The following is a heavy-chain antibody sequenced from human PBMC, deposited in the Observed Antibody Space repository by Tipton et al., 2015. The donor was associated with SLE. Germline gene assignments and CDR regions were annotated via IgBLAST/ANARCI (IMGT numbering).Heavy chain of an antibody. J-gene: IGHJ1*01. CDR1: GFTFSSYA. CDR3: ARDPGYCSGGSCEYFQH. V-gene: IGHV3-23*01. Sequence: GSLRLSCAASGFTFSSYAMSWVRQAPGKGLEWVSAISGSGGSTYYADSVKGRFTISRDNAKNSLYLQMNSLRAEDTAVYYCARDPGYCSGGSCEYFQHWGQGTLVTVSS. CDR2: ISGSGGST. D-gene: IGHD2-15*01.